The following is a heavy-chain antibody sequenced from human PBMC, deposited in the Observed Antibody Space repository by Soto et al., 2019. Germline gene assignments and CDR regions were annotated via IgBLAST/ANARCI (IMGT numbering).Heavy chain of an antibody. CDR2: IWYDGSNK. D-gene: IGHD3-3*01. Sequence: PGGSLRLSCAASGFTFSSYGMHWVRQAPGKGLEWVAVIWYDGSNKYYVDSVKGRFTISRDNAKNSLYLQMNSLRAEDTAVYYCARDRYSYYDFWSGSLPYYYYGMDVWGQGTTVTVSS. V-gene: IGHV3-33*01. CDR3: ARDRYSYYDFWSGSLPYYYYGMDV. CDR1: GFTFSSYG. J-gene: IGHJ6*02.